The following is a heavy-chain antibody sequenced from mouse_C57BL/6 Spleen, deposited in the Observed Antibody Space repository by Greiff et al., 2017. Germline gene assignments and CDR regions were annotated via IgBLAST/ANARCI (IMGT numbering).Heavy chain of an antibody. CDR2: IWSGGST. CDR1: GFSLTSYG. V-gene: IGHV2-4*01. D-gene: IGHD1-1*01. Sequence: QVQLQQSGPGLVQPSQSLSITCTVSGFSLTSYGVHWVRQPPGKGLEWLGVIWSGGSTDYTAAFISRLSISKDNSKSQVFFKMNSLQADDTAIYYCAESPHYYGSSYWYFDVWGTGTTVTVSS. J-gene: IGHJ1*03. CDR3: AESPHYYGSSYWYFDV.